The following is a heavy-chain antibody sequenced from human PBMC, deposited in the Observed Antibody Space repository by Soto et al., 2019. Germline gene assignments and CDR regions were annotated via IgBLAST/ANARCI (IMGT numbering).Heavy chain of an antibody. D-gene: IGHD5-18*01. V-gene: IGHV3-66*04. CDR2: IYSGGST. J-gene: IGHJ4*02. CDR3: ARHGYTYGGGYFDY. Sequence: EVQLVESGGGLVQPGGSLRLSCAASGVTVSSNYMSWVRQAPGKGLEWVSVIYSGGSTYYADSVKGRFTISRDNSKNTLYLQMNSLRAEDMAVYYCARHGYTYGGGYFDYWGQGTLVTVSS. CDR1: GVTVSSNY.